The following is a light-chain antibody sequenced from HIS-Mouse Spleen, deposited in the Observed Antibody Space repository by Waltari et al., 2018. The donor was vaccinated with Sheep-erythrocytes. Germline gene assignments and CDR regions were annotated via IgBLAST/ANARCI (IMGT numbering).Light chain of an antibody. J-gene: IGKJ4*01. V-gene: IGKV3-20*01. CDR1: QSVSSSY. CDR3: QQYGSSPLT. Sequence: EIVLTPSIGTLALAPGEGASVSCRASQSVSSSYLAWYQHKPGQAPRLLIYGASSRATGIPDRFSGSGSGTDFTLTISRLEPEDFAVYYCQQYGSSPLTFGGGTKVEIK. CDR2: GAS.